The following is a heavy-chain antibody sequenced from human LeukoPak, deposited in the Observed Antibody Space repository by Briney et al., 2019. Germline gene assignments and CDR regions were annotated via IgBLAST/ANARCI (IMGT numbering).Heavy chain of an antibody. D-gene: IGHD5-12*01. J-gene: IGHJ4*02. CDR3: ARHSGNSGYGGYFDY. V-gene: IGHV4-59*08. Sequence: SETLSLTCTVSGGSISNYYWSWIRQPPGKGLEWIGYIHYSGNTIYDPSLKSRVTISVDTSKNQFSLKLSSVTAADTAMYYCARHSGNSGYGGYFDYWGQGTLVTVSS. CDR2: IHYSGNT. CDR1: GGSISNYY.